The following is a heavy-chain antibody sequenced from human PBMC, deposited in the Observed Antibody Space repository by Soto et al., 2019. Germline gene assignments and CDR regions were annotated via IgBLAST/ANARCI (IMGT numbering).Heavy chain of an antibody. CDR3: AISGSPSDSTVTLYYFDY. V-gene: IGHV1-3*01. CDR2: FKAGNGNT. D-gene: IGHD4-17*01. J-gene: IGHJ4*02. CDR1: GYTFTSYA. Sequence: QVQLVQSGAEVKKPGCSVKVSCKASGYTFTSYAMHWVRQAPGQRLEWMVWFKAGNGNTKYSQKFQGRVTITRDTSASTAYMELSSLRSEDTTVYYCAISGSPSDSTVTLYYFDYWGQGTLVTVSS.